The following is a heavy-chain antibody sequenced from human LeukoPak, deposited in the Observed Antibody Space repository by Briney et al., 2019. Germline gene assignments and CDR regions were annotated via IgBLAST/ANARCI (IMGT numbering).Heavy chain of an antibody. J-gene: IGHJ4*02. Sequence: PSETLSLTCTVSGGSISSYYWSWIRQPPGKGLEWIGYIYYSGTTGYNPSLKSRVTISIDTSKRQFSLKLNSVTAADTAVYYCARLPLRYNYVDYWGQGTLVTVSS. CDR1: GGSISSYY. CDR2: IYYSGTT. V-gene: IGHV4-59*01. D-gene: IGHD1-1*01. CDR3: ARLPLRYNYVDY.